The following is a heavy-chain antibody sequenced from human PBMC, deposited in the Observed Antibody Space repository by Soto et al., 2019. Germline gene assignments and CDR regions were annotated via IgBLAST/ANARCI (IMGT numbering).Heavy chain of an antibody. J-gene: IGHJ5*02. D-gene: IGHD1-1*01. CDR3: AREKTDGGLDP. CDR2: IYYSGSA. CDR1: GGSISSYY. V-gene: IGHV4-59*01. Sequence: SETLSLTCTVSGGSISSYYWSWIRQPPGKGLEWIGYIYYSGSANYNPSLKSRVTISVDTSKNQFSLKLSSVTAADTAVYYCAREKTDGGLDPWGQGTLVTVSS.